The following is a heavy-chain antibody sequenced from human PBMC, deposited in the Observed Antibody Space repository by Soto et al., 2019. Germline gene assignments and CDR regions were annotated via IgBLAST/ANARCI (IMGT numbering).Heavy chain of an antibody. Sequence: PSDTLSSTYRLLGNSISCHYWRWIRKPPGEGLEWSGCICNSGSTNYNPSLKSRVTISVDTSKNQFSLKLSSVTAADTAVYYCARHGYGDHFGYWGQANLVTVYS. V-gene: IGHV4-59*08. J-gene: IGHJ4*02. CDR1: GNSISCHY. D-gene: IGHD4-17*01. CDR3: ARHGYGDHFGY. CDR2: ICNSGST.